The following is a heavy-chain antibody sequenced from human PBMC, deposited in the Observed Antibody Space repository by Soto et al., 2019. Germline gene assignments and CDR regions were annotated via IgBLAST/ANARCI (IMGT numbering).Heavy chain of an antibody. CDR3: ARGRYYDYSGYFH. CDR2: IYYSGST. D-gene: IGHD3-22*01. Sequence: SETLSLTCTVSGGSISSGDYYWSWIRQPPGKGLEWIGYIYYSGSTYYNPSLKSRVTISVDTSKNQFSLKLSSVTAADTAVYYCARGRYYDYSGYFHWGQETLVTVS. J-gene: IGHJ4*02. V-gene: IGHV4-30-4*08. CDR1: GGSISSGDYY.